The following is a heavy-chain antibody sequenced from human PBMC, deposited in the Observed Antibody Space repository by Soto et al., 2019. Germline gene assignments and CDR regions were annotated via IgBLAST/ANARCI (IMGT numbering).Heavy chain of an antibody. D-gene: IGHD2-15*01. V-gene: IGHV1-46*01. J-gene: IGHJ6*03. CDR1: GYTFTSYY. CDR2: INPSGGST. Sequence: ASVKVSCKASGYTFTSYYMHWVRQAPGQGLEWMGIINPSGGSTSYAQKFQGRVTMTRDTSTSTAYMELSSPRSEDTAVYYCARAARLVVVVVAATLTEYHMDVWGKGTTVTVSS. CDR3: ARAARLVVVVVAATLTEYHMDV.